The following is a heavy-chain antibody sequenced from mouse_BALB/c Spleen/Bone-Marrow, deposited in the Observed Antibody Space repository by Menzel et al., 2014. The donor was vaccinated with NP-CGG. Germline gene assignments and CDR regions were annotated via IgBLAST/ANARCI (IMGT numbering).Heavy chain of an antibody. J-gene: IGHJ2*01. Sequence: VKLVESGDELVRPGTSVKVSCKASGYAFTNYLIERFKQRPGQGLEWIGRINPGIGGTTYNAKFKGKATLTADKSSTTAYMQLSSLTSDDSEVYFCARFTRDYWGQGTTLTVSS. V-gene: IGHV1-54*03. CDR2: INPGIGGT. CDR3: ARFTRDY. CDR1: GYAFTNYL.